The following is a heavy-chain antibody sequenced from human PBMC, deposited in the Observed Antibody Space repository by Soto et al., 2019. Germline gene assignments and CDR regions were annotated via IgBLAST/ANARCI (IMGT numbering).Heavy chain of an antibody. CDR1: GGSFSGYY. D-gene: IGHD2-2*01. CDR2: INHSGST. CDR3: ARVLGYCSSTSCYEGAGYYFDY. V-gene: IGHV4-34*01. J-gene: IGHJ4*02. Sequence: PSETLSLTCAVYGGSFSGYYWSWIRQPPGKGLEWIGEINHSGSTNYNPSLKSRVTISVGTSKNQFSLKLSSVTAADTAVYYCARVLGYCSSTSCYEGAGYYFDYWGQGTLVTVSS.